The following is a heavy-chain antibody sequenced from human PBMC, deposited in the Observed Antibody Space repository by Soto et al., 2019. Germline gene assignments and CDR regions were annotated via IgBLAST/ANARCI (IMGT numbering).Heavy chain of an antibody. Sequence: QVQLVQSGAEVKKSGASVKVSCRASGYRFVSYGIMWVRQAPGQGREWLGWISPYNGDTNYAQKFQGRVLMTTDTSTSTAYLELWSLTSDDTAVYLCAKEGGSYAGWFNPWGQGTLVTVSS. D-gene: IGHD1-26*01. V-gene: IGHV1-18*01. CDR1: GYRFVSYG. J-gene: IGHJ5*02. CDR2: ISPYNGDT. CDR3: AKEGGSYAGWFNP.